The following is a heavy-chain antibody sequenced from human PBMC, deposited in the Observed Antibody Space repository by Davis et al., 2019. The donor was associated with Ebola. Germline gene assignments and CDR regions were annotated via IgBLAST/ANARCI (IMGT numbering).Heavy chain of an antibody. D-gene: IGHD6-25*01. Sequence: GESLKISCAASGFTVSSNYMSWVRQAPGKGLEWVATIKKDGVQKFYVDSVKGRFIISRDNARNSLYLQMNSLKSEDTAVYYCARLVSGYWGQGTLVSVSS. CDR1: GFTVSSNY. CDR3: ARLVSGY. J-gene: IGHJ4*02. V-gene: IGHV3-7*03. CDR2: IKKDGVQK.